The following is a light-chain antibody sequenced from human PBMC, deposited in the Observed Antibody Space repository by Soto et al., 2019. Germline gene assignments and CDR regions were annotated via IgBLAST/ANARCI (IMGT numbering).Light chain of an antibody. Sequence: ESVLTQSPGTLSLSPGERATLSCRASQSVSSSYLAWYQQRPGQAPRLLIFGASYRATSIPDRFSGSGSGTDFTLTISRLEPEDFAVYYCQQYSSSPPEFTFGPGTKVDSK. J-gene: IGKJ3*01. CDR2: GAS. CDR3: QQYSSSPPEFT. V-gene: IGKV3-20*01. CDR1: QSVSSSY.